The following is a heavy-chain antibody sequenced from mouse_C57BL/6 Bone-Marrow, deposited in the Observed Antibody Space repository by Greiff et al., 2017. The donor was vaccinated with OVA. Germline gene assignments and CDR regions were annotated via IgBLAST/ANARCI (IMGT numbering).Heavy chain of an antibody. J-gene: IGHJ3*01. D-gene: IGHD1-1*01. V-gene: IGHV5-4*01. Sequence: DVHLVESGGGLVKPGGSLKLSCAASGFTFSSYAMSWVRQTPEKRLEWVATISDGGSYTYYPDNVKGRFTISRDNAKNNLYLQMSHLKSEDTAMYYCARESIYYGSSYGFAYWGQGTLVTVSA. CDR1: GFTFSSYA. CDR3: ARESIYYGSSYGFAY. CDR2: ISDGGSYT.